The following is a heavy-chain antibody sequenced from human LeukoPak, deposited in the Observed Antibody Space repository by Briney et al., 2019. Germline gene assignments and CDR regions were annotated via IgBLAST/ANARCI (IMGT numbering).Heavy chain of an antibody. Sequence: SVKVSCKASGGTFSSYAISWVRQAPGQGLEWMGGIIPIFGTANYAQKFQGRVTITTDESTSTAYMELSSLRSEDTAVYYCAREAGLRFGELSPPDYWGQGTLVTVSS. CDR1: GGTFSSYA. J-gene: IGHJ4*02. CDR2: IIPIFGTA. V-gene: IGHV1-69*05. CDR3: AREAGLRFGELSPPDY. D-gene: IGHD3-10*01.